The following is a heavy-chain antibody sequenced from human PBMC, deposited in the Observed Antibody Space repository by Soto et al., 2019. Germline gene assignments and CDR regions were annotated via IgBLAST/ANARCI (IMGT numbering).Heavy chain of an antibody. CDR3: AKKVPGSNPLDS. V-gene: IGHV3-23*01. D-gene: IGHD1-1*01. CDR2: ISGGGSST. Sequence: PGGSLRLSCAASDSEFTFLDYSFHWVRQAPGKGLEWLSYISGGGSSTYYADSVRGRFTISRDNSKNTLCLQMNSLRVEDTAVYYCAKKVPGSNPLDSWGQGALVTVSS. CDR1: DSEFTFLDYS. J-gene: IGHJ4*02.